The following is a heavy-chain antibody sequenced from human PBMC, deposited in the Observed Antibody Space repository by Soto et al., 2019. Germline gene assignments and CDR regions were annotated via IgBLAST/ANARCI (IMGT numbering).Heavy chain of an antibody. CDR3: AKDRAISVAGYVSNWFDP. CDR1: GFTFISFG. D-gene: IGHD6-19*01. CDR2: ISYDGSYK. J-gene: IGHJ5*02. V-gene: IGHV3-30*18. Sequence: GWSLRLSCAASGFTFISFGMHWVRQAPGKGLEWVAVISYDGSYKYYADSVKGRFTISRDNSKNTLYLQMNSLRAEDTAVYYCAKDRAISVAGYVSNWFDPWGQGTLVTVSS.